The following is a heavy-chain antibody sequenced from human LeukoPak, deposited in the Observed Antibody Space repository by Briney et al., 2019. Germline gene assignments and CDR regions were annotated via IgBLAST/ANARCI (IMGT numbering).Heavy chain of an antibody. CDR3: ARLGSSGYYSFDY. Sequence: PSETLSLTCTVSGDSISSSTYYWGWIRQPPGKGLEWIGSVYSSGSTNSNPSLKTRVTISVDTSKNQFSLKLRSVTAADTAVYYCARLGSSGYYSFDYWGQGTLVTVSS. CDR2: VYSSGST. V-gene: IGHV4-39*01. D-gene: IGHD6-19*01. J-gene: IGHJ4*02. CDR1: GDSISSSTYY.